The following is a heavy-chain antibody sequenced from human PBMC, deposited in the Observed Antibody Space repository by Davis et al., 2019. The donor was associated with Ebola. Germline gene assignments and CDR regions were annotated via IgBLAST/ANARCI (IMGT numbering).Heavy chain of an antibody. CDR1: GGSFSGYY. J-gene: IGHJ6*03. CDR3: ARGRCSSTSCYTPSYYYYMDV. CDR2: INHSGST. Sequence: PSETLSLTCAVYGGSFSGYYWSWIRQPPGKGLEWIGEINHSGSTNYNPSLKSRVTISVDTSKNQFSLKLSSVTAADTAVYYCARGRCSSTSCYTPSYYYYMDVWGKGTTVTVSS. D-gene: IGHD2-2*02. V-gene: IGHV4-34*01.